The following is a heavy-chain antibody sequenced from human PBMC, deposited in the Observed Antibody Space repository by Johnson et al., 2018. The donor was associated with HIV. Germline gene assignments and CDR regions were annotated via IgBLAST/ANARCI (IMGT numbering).Heavy chain of an antibody. J-gene: IGHJ3*02. CDR2: INQDGSEK. V-gene: IGHV3-7*03. CDR3: ARDLPYYYDSSNKNGAFDI. D-gene: IGHD3-22*01. Sequence: MLLVESGGGLVQPGGSLRLSCAASGFTLRSYWMSWVRQAPGKGLEWVTNINQDGSEKHYVDSVKGRFTISRDNAKNSLYLQMNTLRAEDTAVYYCARDLPYYYDSSNKNGAFDIWGQGTVVTVSS. CDR1: GFTLRSYW.